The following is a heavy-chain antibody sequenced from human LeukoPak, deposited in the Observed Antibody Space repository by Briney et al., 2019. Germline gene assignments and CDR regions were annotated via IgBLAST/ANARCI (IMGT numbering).Heavy chain of an antibody. J-gene: IGHJ4*02. Sequence: PGGSLRLSCAASGFTFSSYGMHWVRQAPGKGLEWVAVIWYDGSNKYYADSVKGRFTISRDNSKNTLYLQMNSLRAEDTAVYYCARVIGYNALDYWGQGTLVTVSS. V-gene: IGHV3-33*08. CDR2: IWYDGSNK. CDR1: GFTFSSYG. CDR3: ARVIGYNALDY. D-gene: IGHD5-24*01.